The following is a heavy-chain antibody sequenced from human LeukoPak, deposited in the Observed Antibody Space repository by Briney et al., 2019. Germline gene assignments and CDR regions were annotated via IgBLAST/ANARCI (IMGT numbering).Heavy chain of an antibody. CDR2: IYPGDSET. Sequence: HGESLKISCKGSGYSFTTYWIGWVRQMPGKGLEWMGIIYPGDSETRYSPSFQGQATISVDKSISTAYLQWSNLKASDSAMYYCARQYCSSSRCYYVDYRGQGTLVTVSS. V-gene: IGHV5-51*01. CDR3: ARQYCSSSRCYYVDY. J-gene: IGHJ4*02. D-gene: IGHD2-2*01. CDR1: GYSFTTYW.